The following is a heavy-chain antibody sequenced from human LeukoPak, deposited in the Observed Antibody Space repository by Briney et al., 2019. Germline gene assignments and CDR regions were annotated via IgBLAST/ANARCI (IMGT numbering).Heavy chain of an antibody. V-gene: IGHV3-20*04. CDR2: INWNGGST. Sequence: GGSLRLSCAASGFTFDDYTMSWIRQAPGKGLEWVSGINWNGGSTGYADSVKGRFTISRDNAKNSLYLQMNSLRAEDTALYYCARSLSPYYYYYMDVWGKGTTVTVSS. CDR1: GFTFDDYT. J-gene: IGHJ6*03. CDR3: ARSLSPYYYYYMDV.